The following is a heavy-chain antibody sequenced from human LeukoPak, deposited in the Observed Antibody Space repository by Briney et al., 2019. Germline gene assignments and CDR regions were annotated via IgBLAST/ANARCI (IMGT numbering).Heavy chain of an antibody. CDR1: GFTFSSYS. J-gene: IGHJ6*03. V-gene: IGHV3-21*01. CDR3: ARDSSIAARPYYMDV. D-gene: IGHD6-6*01. CDR2: ISSSSSYT. Sequence: GGSLRLSCAASGFTFSSYSMNWVRQAPGKGLEWVSSISSSSSYTYYADSVKGRFTISRDNAKNSLYLQMNSLRAEDTAVYYCARDSSIAARPYYMDVWGKGTTVTVSS.